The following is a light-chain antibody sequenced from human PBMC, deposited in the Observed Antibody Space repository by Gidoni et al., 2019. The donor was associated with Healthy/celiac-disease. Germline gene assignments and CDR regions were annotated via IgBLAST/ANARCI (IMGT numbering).Light chain of an antibody. V-gene: IGKV1-39*01. CDR1: QSISSY. J-gene: IGKJ1*01. CDR3: QQSYSTRWT. Sequence: DIQMTQSPSSLSASVGDRVTIPCRASQSISSYLNWYQQNPGKAPKLLIYAASSLQSGVPSRFSGSGSGTDFTLTISSLQPEDFATYYCQQSYSTRWTFGQGTKVEIK. CDR2: AAS.